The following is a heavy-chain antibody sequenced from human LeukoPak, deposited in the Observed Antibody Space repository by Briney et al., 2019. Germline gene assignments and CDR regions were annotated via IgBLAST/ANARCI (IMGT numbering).Heavy chain of an antibody. Sequence: KPGGSLRLSCAASGFTFSDYYMSWIRQAPGKGLEWVSYISSSGSTIYYADSVKGRFTISRDNAKNSLYLQMNSLRAEDTAVYYCARLGEDAEMPTPYVDYWGQGTLVTVSS. D-gene: IGHD5-24*01. CDR1: GFTFSDYY. J-gene: IGHJ4*02. CDR2: ISSSGSTI. V-gene: IGHV3-11*04. CDR3: ARLGEDAEMPTPYVDY.